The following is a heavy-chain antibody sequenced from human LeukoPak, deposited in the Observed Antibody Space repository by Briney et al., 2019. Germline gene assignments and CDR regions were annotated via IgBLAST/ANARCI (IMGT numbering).Heavy chain of an antibody. V-gene: IGHV5-51*01. CDR1: GYSFTNYW. CDR2: IYPGDSDT. Sequence: GESLKISCKGSGYSFTNYWIAWVRQMPGKGLEWMGIIYPGDSDTRYRPSFQDQVTISADKSSSTAYLQWSSLKASDTAMYYCARHKPAATDYWGQGTLITVSS. CDR3: ARHKPAATDY. D-gene: IGHD6-13*01. J-gene: IGHJ4*02.